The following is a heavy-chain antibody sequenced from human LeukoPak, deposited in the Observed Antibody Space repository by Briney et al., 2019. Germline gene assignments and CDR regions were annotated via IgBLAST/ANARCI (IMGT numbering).Heavy chain of an antibody. CDR1: GASISSHY. D-gene: IGHD3-16*01. CDR3: ARGGRVFDY. CDR2: INYSGST. J-gene: IGHJ4*02. V-gene: IGHV4-59*11. Sequence: SETLSLTCTVSGASISSHYWSWIRQPPGKGLEWIGYINYSGSTNYNPSLKSRVTISVDTSKNQFSLKLSSVTAADTAVYYCARGGRVFDYWGQGTLVTVSS.